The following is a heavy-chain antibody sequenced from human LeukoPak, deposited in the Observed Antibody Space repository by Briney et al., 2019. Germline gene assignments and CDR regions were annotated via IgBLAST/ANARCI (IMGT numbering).Heavy chain of an antibody. CDR2: IKSDGSST. J-gene: IGHJ4*02. V-gene: IGHV3-74*01. Sequence: GGSLRLSCAASGFTFSTYWMHWVRQAPGKGLVWVSRIKSDGSSTNYADSVKDRFTISRDNAKNTLYLQMNSLRAEDTAVYYCARDQDYGFDYWGQGTLVIVSS. CDR1: GFTFSTYW. CDR3: ARDQDYGFDY. D-gene: IGHD4-17*01.